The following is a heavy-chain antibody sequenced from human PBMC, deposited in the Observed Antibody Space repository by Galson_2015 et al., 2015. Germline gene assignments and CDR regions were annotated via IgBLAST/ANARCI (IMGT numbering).Heavy chain of an antibody. CDR3: VRGHSSSWTFLDF. Sequence: SLRLSCAASGFNFGVQRMNWVRQAPGKGLEWVSCISRSFSFIYYADSVKGRFTISRDNGKNLLYLQMNSLRVDDTAVYYCVRGHSSSWTFLDFWGQGALVTVAS. CDR1: GFNFGVQR. D-gene: IGHD3-22*01. J-gene: IGHJ4*02. CDR2: ISRSFSFI. V-gene: IGHV3-21*01.